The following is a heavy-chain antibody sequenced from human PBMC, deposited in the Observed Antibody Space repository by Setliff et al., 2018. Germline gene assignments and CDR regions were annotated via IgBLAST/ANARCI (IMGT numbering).Heavy chain of an antibody. J-gene: IGHJ4*01. Sequence: ETLSLTCSVSGDSLRNDYWGWIRQPPGKGLEWIGSIYNSGYTHYKPSLQSRATISVDTSKSQFSLNLSNVTAADTAVYYCASGLGFDYWGPGSLVTVSS. CDR3: ASGLGFDY. D-gene: IGHD7-27*01. V-gene: IGHV4-38-2*02. CDR2: IYNSGYT. CDR1: GDSLRNDY.